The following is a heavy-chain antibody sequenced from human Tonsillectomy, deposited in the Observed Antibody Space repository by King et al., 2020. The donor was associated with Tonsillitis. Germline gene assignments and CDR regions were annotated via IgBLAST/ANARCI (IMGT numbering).Heavy chain of an antibody. D-gene: IGHD2-15*01. CDR1: GGTFSSYA. CDR3: ARGPGYCSGGSCYLIYF. CDR2: IIPIFGTA. Sequence: VQLVQSGAEVKKSGSSVKVSCKASGGTFSSYAINWVRQAPGQGLEWMGGIIPIFGTANYVQKFQGRVTITADESTSTVYMEMSSLRYEDTAVYYCARGPGYCSGGSCYLIYFWGQGTLVTVSS. V-gene: IGHV1-69*12. J-gene: IGHJ4*02.